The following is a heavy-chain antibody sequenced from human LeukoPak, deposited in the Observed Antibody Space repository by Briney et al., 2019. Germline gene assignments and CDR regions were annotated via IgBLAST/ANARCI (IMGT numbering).Heavy chain of an antibody. D-gene: IGHD2-2*01. CDR2: IHASGSA. V-gene: IGHV4-4*07. CDR1: GGSISTYY. J-gene: IGHJ4*02. Sequence: SETLSLTCTVSGGSISTYYWSWIRQPAGKGLEWVGRIHASGSANYNSSLKSRVTISVDTSKNQFSLRVRSVTAADTAVYYCARGRREYCTSTSCYYYFDYWGQGTLVTVSS. CDR3: ARGRREYCTSTSCYYYFDY.